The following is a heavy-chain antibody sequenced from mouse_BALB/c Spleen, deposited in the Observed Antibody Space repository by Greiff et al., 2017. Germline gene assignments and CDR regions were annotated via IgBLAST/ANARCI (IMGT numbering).Heavy chain of an antibody. CDR2: INPGSGGT. CDR3: ARLTGTIYAMDY. V-gene: IGHV1-54*01. J-gene: IGHJ4*01. CDR1: GYAFTNYL. D-gene: IGHD4-1*01. Sequence: QVQLQQSGAELVRPGTSVKVSCKASGYAFTNYLIEWVKQRPGQGLEWIGVINPGSGGTNYNEKFKGKATLTADKSSSTAYMELSSLTSEDSAVYYCARLTGTIYAMDYWGQGTSVTVSS.